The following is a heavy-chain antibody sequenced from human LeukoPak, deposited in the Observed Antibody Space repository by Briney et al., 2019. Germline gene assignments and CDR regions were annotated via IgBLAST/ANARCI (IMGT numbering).Heavy chain of an antibody. CDR2: VGGGGQRT. CDR1: GFTFSSYA. Sequence: GGSLRLSCAASGFTFSSYAMSWVRQAPGMGLEWVSGVGGGGQRTHYADSVKGRFTISRDNSKNTLYLQMNSLRAEDTAVYYCAKEFYYDILTGCDYWGQGTLVIVSS. D-gene: IGHD3-9*01. V-gene: IGHV3-23*01. J-gene: IGHJ4*02. CDR3: AKEFYYDILTGCDY.